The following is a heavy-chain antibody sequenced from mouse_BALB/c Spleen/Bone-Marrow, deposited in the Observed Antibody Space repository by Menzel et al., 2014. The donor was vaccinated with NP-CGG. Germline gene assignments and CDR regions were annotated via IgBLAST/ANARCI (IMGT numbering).Heavy chain of an antibody. CDR1: GFTFSSYA. V-gene: IGHV5-9-3*01. D-gene: IGHD2-4*01. J-gene: IGHJ2*01. Sequence: EVQRVESGGGLVQPGGSRKLSCAASGFTFSSYAMSWVRQTPEKRLEWVATISSGGSYTYYPDSVKGRFTISRDNAKNTLYLQMSSLRSEDTAMYYCARHGITRLLDYWGQGTTLTVSS. CDR3: ARHGITRLLDY. CDR2: ISSGGSYT.